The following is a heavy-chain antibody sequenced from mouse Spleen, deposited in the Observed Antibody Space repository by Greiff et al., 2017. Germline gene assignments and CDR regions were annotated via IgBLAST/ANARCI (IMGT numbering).Heavy chain of an antibody. J-gene: IGHJ4*01. CDR2: ISSGSSTI. CDR1: GFTFSDYG. CDR3: ASPGSSYAMDY. V-gene: IGHV5-17*01. D-gene: IGHD1-1*01. Sequence: DVMLVESGGGLVKPGGSLKLSCAASGFTFSDYGMHWVRQAPEKGLEWVAYISSGSSTIYYADTVKGRFTISRDNAKNTLFLQMTSLRSEDTAMYYCASPGSSYAMDYWGQGTSVTVSS.